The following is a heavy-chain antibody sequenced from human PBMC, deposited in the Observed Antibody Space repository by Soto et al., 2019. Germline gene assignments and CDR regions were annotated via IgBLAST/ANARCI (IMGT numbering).Heavy chain of an antibody. V-gene: IGHV1-18*01. D-gene: IGHD2-2*01. CDR3: AREGERYCSSTSCFLYYYYGMDV. CDR1: GYTFTSYG. CDR2: ITAHNGDT. J-gene: IGHJ6*02. Sequence: ASVKVSCKTSGYTFTSYGVSWVRQAPGQGLERMGWITAHNGDTNYAQNLQGRVTMTTDTPTSTAYMELRSLRSDDTAVYYCAREGERYCSSTSCFLYYYYGMDVWGQGTTVTVSS.